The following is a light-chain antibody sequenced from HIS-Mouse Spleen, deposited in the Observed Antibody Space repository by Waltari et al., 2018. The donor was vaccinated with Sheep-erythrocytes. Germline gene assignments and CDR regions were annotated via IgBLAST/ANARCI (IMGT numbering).Light chain of an antibody. CDR3: CSYAGSSTWV. Sequence: QSALTQPAAVSGSPGQSSTIPRPGTSRDVGSYNLVAWYHQHPGKAPKLMIYEGSKRPSGVSNRFSGSKSGNTASLTISGLQAEDEADYYCCSYAGSSTWVFGGGTKLTVL. V-gene: IGLV2-23*01. CDR2: EGS. J-gene: IGLJ3*02. CDR1: SRDVGSYNL.